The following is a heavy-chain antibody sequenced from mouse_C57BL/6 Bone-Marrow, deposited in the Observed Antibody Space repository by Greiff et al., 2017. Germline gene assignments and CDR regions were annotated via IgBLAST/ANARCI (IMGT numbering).Heavy chain of an antibody. J-gene: IGHJ1*03. CDR2: IWTGGGT. Sequence: VKLVESGPGLVAPSQSLSITCTVSGFSLTSYAISWVRQPPGKGLEWLGVIWTGGGTNYNSALKSRLSISKDNSKSQVFVKMNSEQTDDTATYYCSRRAPYWYFDVWGTGTTVTVSS. V-gene: IGHV2-9-1*01. CDR1: GFSLTSYA. CDR3: SRRAPYWYFDV.